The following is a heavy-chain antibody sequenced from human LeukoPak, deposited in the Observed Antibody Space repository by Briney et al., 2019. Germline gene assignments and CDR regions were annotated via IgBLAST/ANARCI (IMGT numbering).Heavy chain of an antibody. CDR2: IYSDGNT. CDR3: ARILDSAWGELGY. CDR1: GFTVRSGY. J-gene: IGHJ4*02. V-gene: IGHV3-66*01. D-gene: IGHD6-19*01. Sequence: GGSLRLSCVVSGFTVRSGYISWVRQAPGKGLEWISVIYSDGNTYYADSVKGRFTISRDNSKNTLYLQMNSLRAEDTAVYYCARILDSAWGELGYWGQGTLVTVSS.